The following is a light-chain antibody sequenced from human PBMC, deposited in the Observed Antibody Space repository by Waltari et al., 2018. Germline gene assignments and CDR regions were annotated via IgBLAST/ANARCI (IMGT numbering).Light chain of an antibody. CDR3: QQFDNWS. J-gene: IGKJ2*01. CDR1: QSVSTT. Sequence: EIVMTQSPATLSVSPGERATLSCRASQSVSTTLAWYQQKPGQAPRLLIYGASTRATGIPARFSGSGSGTEFTLTISNLQSADFAIYYCQQFDNWSFGQGTKLEIK. V-gene: IGKV3-15*01. CDR2: GAS.